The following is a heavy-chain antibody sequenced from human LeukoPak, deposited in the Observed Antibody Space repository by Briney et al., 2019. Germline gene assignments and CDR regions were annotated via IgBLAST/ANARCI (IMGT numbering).Heavy chain of an antibody. CDR2: INHSGST. CDR3: AREAGGYSSSGFFDY. Sequence: KPSETLSLTCVVYGGSFSGYYWSWIRQPPGKGLEWIGEINHSGSTNYNPSLKSRVTISVDTSKNQFSLKLSSVTAADTAVYYCAREAGGYSSSGFFDYWGQGTLVTVSS. CDR1: GGSFSGYY. V-gene: IGHV4-34*01. J-gene: IGHJ4*02. D-gene: IGHD6-6*01.